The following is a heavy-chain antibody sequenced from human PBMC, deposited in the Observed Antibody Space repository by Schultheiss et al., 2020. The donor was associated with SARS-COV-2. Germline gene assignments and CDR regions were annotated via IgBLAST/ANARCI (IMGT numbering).Heavy chain of an antibody. CDR3: ARDSDIVDYYYYYGMDV. Sequence: GGSLRLSCAASEFIFSNYWMNWVRQAPGKGLEWVANIKQDGSEKYYVDSVKGRFTISRDSAKNSLYLQLNSLRAEDTAVYYCARDSDIVDYYYYYGMDVWGQGTTVTVSS. D-gene: IGHD5-12*01. J-gene: IGHJ6*02. V-gene: IGHV3-7*03. CDR2: IKQDGSEK. CDR1: EFIFSNYW.